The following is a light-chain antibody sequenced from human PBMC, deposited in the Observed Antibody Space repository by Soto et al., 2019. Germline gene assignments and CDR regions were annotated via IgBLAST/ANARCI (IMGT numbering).Light chain of an antibody. CDR2: EVT. V-gene: IGLV2-14*01. CDR1: SNDVGAYNY. J-gene: IGLJ1*01. CDR3: CSLTTSHTYV. Sequence: QSVLTQPASMSGSPGQSITISCAGTSNDVGAYNYVSWYQHHPGQAPKLMIYEVTNRPSGVSPRFSGSKSGNTASLTISGLQAEDEADYYCCSLTTSHTYVFGSGTKVTVL.